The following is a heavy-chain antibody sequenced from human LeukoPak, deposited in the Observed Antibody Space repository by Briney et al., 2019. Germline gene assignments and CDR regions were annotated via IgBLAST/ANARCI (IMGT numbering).Heavy chain of an antibody. V-gene: IGHV1-46*01. Sequence: ASVKVSCKASGYTFTSYGISWVRQAPGQGLEWMGIINPSGGTTSYAQKFQGRVTMTRDMSTSTVYMELSSLKSEDTAVYYCARIDRYAVFDYWGQGTLVTVSS. D-gene: IGHD2-2*01. CDR3: ARIDRYAVFDY. J-gene: IGHJ4*02. CDR2: INPSGGTT. CDR1: GYTFTSYG.